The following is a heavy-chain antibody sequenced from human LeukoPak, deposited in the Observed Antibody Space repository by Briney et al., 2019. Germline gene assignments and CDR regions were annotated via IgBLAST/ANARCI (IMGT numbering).Heavy chain of an antibody. CDR2: LSGSGGNT. D-gene: IGHD3-22*01. V-gene: IGHV3-23*01. J-gene: IGHJ4*02. CDR3: AKDLIEYYYDSSGGYYFDY. Sequence: GGSLRLSCAASVFTYSRYAISWVRQARGRGLEWVSALSGSGGNTLYADSVKGRFTISRDNSKNTLYLQMNSLRAEDTAVYYCAKDLIEYYYDSSGGYYFDYWGQGTLVTVSS. CDR1: VFTYSRYA.